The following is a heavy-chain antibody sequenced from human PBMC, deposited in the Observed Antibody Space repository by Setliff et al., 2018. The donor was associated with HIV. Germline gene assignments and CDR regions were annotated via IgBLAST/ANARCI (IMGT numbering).Heavy chain of an antibody. J-gene: IGHJ4*02. CDR2: IYNSGYT. D-gene: IGHD3-10*01. CDR3: VRRVSHGSQPSYFDY. V-gene: IGHV4-59*08. Sequence: SETLSLTCKVSGAPISSYYWNWIRQPPGKGLEWIGYIYNSGYTNYKPSLKSRVTISLDTSKNQFSLELSSVTAADTAVYFCVRRVSHGSQPSYFDYWGQGTLVTVSS. CDR1: GAPISSYY.